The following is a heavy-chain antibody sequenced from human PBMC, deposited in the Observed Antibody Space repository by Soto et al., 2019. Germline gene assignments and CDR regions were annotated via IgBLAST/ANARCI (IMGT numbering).Heavy chain of an antibody. V-gene: IGHV4-39*01. CDR2: IYYDGNT. D-gene: IGHD6-6*01. J-gene: IGHJ4*02. CDR3: VISSIEPRVFMHPFDY. CDR1: GDSITSSSHY. Sequence: QLQLQESGPGLVKPSETLSLTCTVSGDSITSSSHYWGWIRQPPGKGLQSIANIYYDGNTYYNPSLKSRVTISLDTSKNQFSLRLNSVSAADTAVYYCVISSIEPRVFMHPFDYWGQGTLVTVSS.